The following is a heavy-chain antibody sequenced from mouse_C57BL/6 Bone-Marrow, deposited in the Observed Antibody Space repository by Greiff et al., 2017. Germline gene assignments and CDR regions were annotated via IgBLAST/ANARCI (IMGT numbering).Heavy chain of an antibody. CDR1: GYTFTSYW. CDR2: IDPSDSYT. V-gene: IGHV1-59*01. J-gene: IGHJ2*01. D-gene: IGHD1-1*01. CDR3: GTYYYGSSYVRGYFDY. Sequence: QVQLQQPGAELVRPGTSVQLSCKASGYTFTSYWMHWVKQRPGQGLVWIGVIDPSDSYTNYNQKFKGKATLTVDPSSSTAYMQLSSLTSEDSAVYDCGTYYYGSSYVRGYFDYGGQGTTLTVAS.